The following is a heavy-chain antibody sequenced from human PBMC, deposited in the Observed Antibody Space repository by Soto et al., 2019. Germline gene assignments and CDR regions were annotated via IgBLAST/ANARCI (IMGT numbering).Heavy chain of an antibody. V-gene: IGHV3-33*01. CDR2: IWYDGSNK. CDR3: ARDHGHVVVVPAAIGGGMDV. D-gene: IGHD2-2*01. J-gene: IGHJ6*02. Sequence: GGSLRLACAASGFTFISYGMHLVRQSPCKGREWVAVIWYDGSNKYYADSVKGRFTISRDNSKNTLYLQMNSLRAEDTAVYYCARDHGHVVVVPAAIGGGMDVWGQGTTVTVSS. CDR1: GFTFISYG.